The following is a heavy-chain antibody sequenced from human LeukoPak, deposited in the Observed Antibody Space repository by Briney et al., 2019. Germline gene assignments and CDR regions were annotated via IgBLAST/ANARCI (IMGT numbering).Heavy chain of an antibody. CDR3: ARGRVRGVISPVH. J-gene: IGHJ4*02. CDR1: GFTFSSYS. Sequence: TGGPLRLSCAASGFTFSSYSMNWVRQAPGKGLEWVSSISSSSSYIYYADSVKGRFTISRDNAKNSLYLQMNSLRAEDTAVYYCARGRVRGVISPVHWGQGTLVTVSS. V-gene: IGHV3-21*01. D-gene: IGHD3-10*01. CDR2: ISSSSSYI.